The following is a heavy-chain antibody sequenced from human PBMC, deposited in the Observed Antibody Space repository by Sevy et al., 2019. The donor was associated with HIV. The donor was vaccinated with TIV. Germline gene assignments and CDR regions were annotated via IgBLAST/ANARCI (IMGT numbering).Heavy chain of an antibody. CDR2: IYWDDDK. V-gene: IGHV2-5*02. J-gene: IGHJ4*02. Sequence: SGPTLVNPTQTLTLTCTFSGFSLSTSGVGVGWIRQPPGKAMEWLALIYWDDDKRYSPSLKNRLTITKDTSKNQVVLTKTNSDPVDTATYYCAHRRDDTVVMVYGDFDYWGQGTLVTVSS. D-gene: IGHD2-8*01. CDR3: AHRRDDTVVMVYGDFDY. CDR1: GFSLSTSGVG.